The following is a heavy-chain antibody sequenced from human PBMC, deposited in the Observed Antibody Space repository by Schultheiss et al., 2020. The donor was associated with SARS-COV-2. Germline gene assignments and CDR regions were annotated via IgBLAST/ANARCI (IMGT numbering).Heavy chain of an antibody. CDR1: GFTFSSYA. Sequence: GGSLRLSCAASGFTFSSYAMHWVRQAPGKGLEYVSAISSNGGSTYYADSVKGRFTISRDNSKNTLYLQMNSLRAEDTAVYYCARAPSTLGWYFDLWGRGTLVTVSS. CDR3: ARAPSTLGWYFDL. V-gene: IGHV3-64*02. CDR2: ISSNGGST. D-gene: IGHD5/OR15-5a*01. J-gene: IGHJ2*01.